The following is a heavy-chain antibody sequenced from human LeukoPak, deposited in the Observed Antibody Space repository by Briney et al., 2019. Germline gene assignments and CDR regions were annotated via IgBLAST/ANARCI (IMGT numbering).Heavy chain of an antibody. V-gene: IGHV3-21*01. CDR3: ARMNFYGDYCEY. CDR1: EFTFSSYT. CDR2: ISSISSYI. Sequence: PGGSLRLSCAASEFTFSSYTMKWVRQAPAKGLEGVSSISSISSYIYYADSVKGRFTISRDNAKNSLYLQMNGLRAEDTAVYYCARMNFYGDYCEYWGQGTLVTVSS. J-gene: IGHJ4*02. D-gene: IGHD4-17*01.